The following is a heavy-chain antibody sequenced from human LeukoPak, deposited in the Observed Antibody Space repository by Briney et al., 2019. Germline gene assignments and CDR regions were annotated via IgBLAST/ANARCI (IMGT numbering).Heavy chain of an antibody. V-gene: IGHV1-18*01. CDR2: IRANNGKT. CDR1: GYTFRSYD. CDR3: ASASGTSYFGMDV. J-gene: IGHJ6*02. Sequence: AASLNVSCKASGYTFRSYDINWVRQAPGQGLEWMGRIRANNGKTDYGQKVQGIVTMTTDTSTSTGYMELRGLTSEDTAIYYCASASGTSYFGMDVWGQGTTVTVSS. D-gene: IGHD1-1*01.